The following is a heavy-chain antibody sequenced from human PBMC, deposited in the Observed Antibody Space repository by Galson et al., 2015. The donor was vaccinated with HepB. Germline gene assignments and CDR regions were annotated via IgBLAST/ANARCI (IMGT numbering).Heavy chain of an antibody. D-gene: IGHD4-17*01. CDR2: ISGSGGGT. CDR1: GFTFSSYF. V-gene: IGHV3-23*01. J-gene: IGHJ4*02. Sequence: SLRLSCAASGFTFSSYFMSWVRQAPGRGLVWVSAISGSGGGTYYADSVKGRFTISRDNSKNTLYLQMNSLKAEDTAVYYCTKGVPDYGDYDGDYWGQGTLVTVSS. CDR3: TKGVPDYGDYDGDY.